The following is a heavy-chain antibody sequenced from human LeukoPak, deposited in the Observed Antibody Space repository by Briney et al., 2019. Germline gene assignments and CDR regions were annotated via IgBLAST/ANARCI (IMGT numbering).Heavy chain of an antibody. CDR2: IYYSGST. Sequence: SETLSLTCTVSGGSISSYYWSWIRQPPGKGLEWIGYIYYSGSTNYNPSLKSRVTISVDTSKNQFSLKLSSVTAADTAVYYCARLGSDYGGLNYFDYWGQGTLVTVSS. J-gene: IGHJ4*02. V-gene: IGHV4-59*08. CDR1: GGSISSYY. CDR3: ARLGSDYGGLNYFDY. D-gene: IGHD4-23*01.